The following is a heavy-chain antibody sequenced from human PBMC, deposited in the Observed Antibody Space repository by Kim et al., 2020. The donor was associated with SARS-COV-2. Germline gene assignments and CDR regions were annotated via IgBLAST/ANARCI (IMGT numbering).Heavy chain of an antibody. J-gene: IGHJ4*02. Sequence: SVKGRFTITGDNAKNSLYLQINGLRAEDTAVCYCARAAPGYSSSWYLDYWGQGTLVTVSS. D-gene: IGHD6-13*01. CDR3: ARAAPGYSSSWYLDY. V-gene: IGHV3-11*06.